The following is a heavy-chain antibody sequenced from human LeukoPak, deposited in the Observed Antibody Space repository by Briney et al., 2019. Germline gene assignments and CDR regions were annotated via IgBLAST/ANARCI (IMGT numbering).Heavy chain of an antibody. CDR1: GGSFSGYY. D-gene: IGHD6-6*01. J-gene: IGHJ6*03. V-gene: IGHV4-34*01. CDR3: ARTCRRSIAARPGNYYYYYYMDV. Sequence: SETLSLTCAVYGGSFSGYYWSWIRQPPGKGLEWIGEINHSGSTNYNPSLKSRVTISVDTSKNQFSLKLSSVTAADTAVYYYARTCRRSIAARPGNYYYYYYMDVWGKGTTVTVSS. CDR2: INHSGST.